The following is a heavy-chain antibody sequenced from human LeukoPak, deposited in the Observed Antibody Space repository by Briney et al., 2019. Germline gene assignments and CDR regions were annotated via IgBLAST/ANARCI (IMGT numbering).Heavy chain of an antibody. Sequence: PGGSLRLSCAASGFTFTDYWMHWVRQAPGKGLVWVSGISTSGGSTWYSDSVKGRFTISRDNSKNTLYLQMNSLRDEDTAVYYCAKYVSAKGPPYALDVWGQGTTVTVSS. CDR3: AKYVSAKGPPYALDV. CDR2: ISTSGGST. J-gene: IGHJ6*02. CDR1: GFTFTDYW. V-gene: IGHV3-74*01. D-gene: IGHD2/OR15-2a*01.